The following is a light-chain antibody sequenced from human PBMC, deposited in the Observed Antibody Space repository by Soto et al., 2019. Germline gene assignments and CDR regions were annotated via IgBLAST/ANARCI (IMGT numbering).Light chain of an antibody. Sequence: DIPMTQSPSAVSASVGDRVTIPCRASQSISFWLAWYQQKPGKAPKLLIYAASSLQSGVPSRFSGSGSGTDFTLTISRLQPEDFATYYCQQSYSTPSTFGQGTKVDIK. J-gene: IGKJ1*01. V-gene: IGKV1-39*01. CDR2: AAS. CDR1: QSISFW. CDR3: QQSYSTPST.